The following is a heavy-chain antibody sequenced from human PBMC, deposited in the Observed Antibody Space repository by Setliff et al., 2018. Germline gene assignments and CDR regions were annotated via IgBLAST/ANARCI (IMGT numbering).Heavy chain of an antibody. V-gene: IGHV4-61*02. CDR3: ARHPHYDSSGYRDY. CDR2: IYTSGST. Sequence: SETLSLTCAVSGYSISSGYYWSWIRQPAGKGLEWIGRIYTSGSTNYNPSLKSRVTISVDTSKNQFSLKLSSVTAADTAVYYCARHPHYDSSGYRDYWGQGTLVTVS. J-gene: IGHJ4*02. CDR1: GYSISSGYY. D-gene: IGHD3-22*01.